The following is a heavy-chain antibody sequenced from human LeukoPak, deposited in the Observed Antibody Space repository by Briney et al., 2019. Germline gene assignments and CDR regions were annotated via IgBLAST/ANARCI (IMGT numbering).Heavy chain of an antibody. CDR3: ARRGWYKGVDY. CDR1: GGSISSGNSY. CDR2: IYYTGST. V-gene: IGHV4-30-4*02. D-gene: IGHD6-19*01. Sequence: PSETLSLTCSVSGGSISSGNSYWTWLRQRPGTGLEWIGYIYYTGSTYYNPSLKSRLTISVDTSKNQFSLKLSSVTAADTAVYYCARRGWYKGVDYWGQGTLVTVSS. J-gene: IGHJ4*02.